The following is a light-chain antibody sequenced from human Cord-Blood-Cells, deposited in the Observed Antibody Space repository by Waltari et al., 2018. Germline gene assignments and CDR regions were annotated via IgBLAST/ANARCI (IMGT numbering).Light chain of an antibody. CDR1: SSDVGGSNY. V-gene: IGLV2-14*01. CDR3: SSYTSSSTPDV. CDR2: EVS. J-gene: IGLJ1*01. Sequence: QSALTQPASVSGSPGQSITISCTGTSSDVGGSNYVSWYQQHQGKAPKLMIYEVSNRPSGVSKRFSGSKSGNTASLTISGLQAEDEADYYCSSYTSSSTPDVFGTGTKVTVL.